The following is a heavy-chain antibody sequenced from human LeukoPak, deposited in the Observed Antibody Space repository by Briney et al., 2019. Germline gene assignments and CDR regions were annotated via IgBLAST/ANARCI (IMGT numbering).Heavy chain of an antibody. Sequence: GRSLRLSCAASGFTFSSYGMHWVRQAPGKGLEWVAVISYDGSNKYYADSVKGRFTISRDNSKNTLYLQMNSLRAEDTAVYYCAKRKQQLVPEDYYGMDVWGQGTTVTVSS. V-gene: IGHV3-30*18. D-gene: IGHD6-13*01. CDR2: ISYDGSNK. CDR3: AKRKQQLVPEDYYGMDV. CDR1: GFTFSSYG. J-gene: IGHJ6*02.